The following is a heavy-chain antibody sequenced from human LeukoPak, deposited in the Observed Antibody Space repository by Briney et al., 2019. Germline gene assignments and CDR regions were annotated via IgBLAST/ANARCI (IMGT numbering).Heavy chain of an antibody. Sequence: GGSLRLSCAASGFTFSSYGMHWVRQAPGKGLEWVAVISYDGSNKYYADSVKGRFTISRDNSKNTLYLQMNSLRAEDTAVYYCANPANDFWSGDNGGHYYYYGMDVWGQGTTVTVSS. CDR2: ISYDGSNK. V-gene: IGHV3-30*18. CDR1: GFTFSSYG. J-gene: IGHJ6*02. CDR3: ANPANDFWSGDNGGHYYYYGMDV. D-gene: IGHD3-3*01.